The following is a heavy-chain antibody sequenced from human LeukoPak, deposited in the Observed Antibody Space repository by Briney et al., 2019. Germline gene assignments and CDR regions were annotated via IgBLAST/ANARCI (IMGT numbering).Heavy chain of an antibody. J-gene: IGHJ4*02. V-gene: IGHV3-23*01. CDR3: AKGGSSSSGLGFCDY. D-gene: IGHD6-6*01. CDR2: ISGSGGST. CDR1: GFTFSSYA. Sequence: PGGSLRLSCAASGFTFSSYAMSWVRQAPGKGLEWVSAISGSGGSTYYEDSVKGRFTISRDNSKNTLYLQMNSLRAEDTAVYYCAKGGSSSSGLGFCDYWGQGTLVTVSS.